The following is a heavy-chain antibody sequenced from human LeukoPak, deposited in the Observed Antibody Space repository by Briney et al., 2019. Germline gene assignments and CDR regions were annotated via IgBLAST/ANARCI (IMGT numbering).Heavy chain of an antibody. Sequence: PSQTLSLTCTVSGGSISSGSYYWSWIRQPAGKGLEWIGRIYSSGSTNYNPSLKSRVTISVHTSRNQFSLKLSSVTAADTAVYYCARGPYYHGGSAFDIWGQGTMVTVSS. D-gene: IGHD3-10*01. CDR1: GGSISSGSYY. CDR2: IYSSGST. V-gene: IGHV4-61*02. CDR3: ARGPYYHGGSAFDI. J-gene: IGHJ3*02.